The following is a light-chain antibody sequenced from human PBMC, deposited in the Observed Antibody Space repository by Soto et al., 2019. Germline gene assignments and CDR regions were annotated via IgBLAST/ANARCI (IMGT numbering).Light chain of an antibody. V-gene: IGKV3-15*01. CDR1: QSVTNN. Sequence: IVMTQSPATLSVSPGERATLSCRASQSVTNNLAWYQQKPGQAPRLLISSASTRAAGIPARFSAYGSGTEFTLTISSLQSEDFAVYYCQQYYDWPFTFGPGTRVDFK. J-gene: IGKJ3*01. CDR3: QQYYDWPFT. CDR2: SAS.